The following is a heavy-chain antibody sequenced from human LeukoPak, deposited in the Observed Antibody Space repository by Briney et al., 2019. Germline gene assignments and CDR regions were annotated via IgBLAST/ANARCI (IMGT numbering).Heavy chain of an antibody. J-gene: IGHJ5*02. CDR1: GYTFINYD. CDR3: ARMNKSGRNNWFDP. CDR2: MNPNSGNT. D-gene: IGHD1/OR15-1a*01. V-gene: IGHV1-8*03. Sequence: GASVTVSCEASGYTFINYDINWVRQATGQGLEWMGWMNPNSGNTGYAQKFRGRVTITSDTSINTAYMELSSLSSEDTAIYYCARMNKSGRNNWFDPWGQGTLVTVSS.